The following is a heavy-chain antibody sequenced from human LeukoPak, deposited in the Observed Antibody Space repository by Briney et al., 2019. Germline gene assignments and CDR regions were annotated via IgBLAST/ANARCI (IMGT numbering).Heavy chain of an antibody. CDR3: AKDRSGSYKRPDAFDI. Sequence: GGSLRLSCAASGFIFSTYGIHWVRQAPGKGLEWVAVIWHDGSKSYYIESMKGRLAGSKDNSRDTAHLQMDSLRAEDTAVYYCAKDRSGSYKRPDAFDIWGQGTMVTVSS. CDR1: GFIFSTYG. V-gene: IGHV3-33*06. J-gene: IGHJ3*02. D-gene: IGHD1-26*01. CDR2: IWHDGSKS.